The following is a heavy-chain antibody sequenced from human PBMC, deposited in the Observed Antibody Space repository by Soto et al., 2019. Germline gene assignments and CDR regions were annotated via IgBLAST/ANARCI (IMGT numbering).Heavy chain of an antibody. V-gene: IGHV4-61*01. CDR1: GGSVSSGPYH. Sequence: QVQLQESGPGLVKTSETLSLTCTVSGGSVSSGPYHWNWVRQPPGKGLEWIGHISYSGTANYNPSLRGRVIMATDTSRKQFSLRLTSVTAADTAVYYCMRSHGAYWGQGALVTVSP. D-gene: IGHD2-8*01. CDR2: ISYSGTA. CDR3: MRSHGAY. J-gene: IGHJ4*02.